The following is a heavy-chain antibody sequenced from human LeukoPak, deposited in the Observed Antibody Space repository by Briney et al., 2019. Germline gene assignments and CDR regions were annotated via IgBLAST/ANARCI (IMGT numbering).Heavy chain of an antibody. CDR2: ISAYNGNT. D-gene: IGHD3-3*01. CDR1: GYTFTSYG. J-gene: IGHJ4*02. CDR3: ARGSSDFWSGYYLY. V-gene: IGHV1-18*01. Sequence: ASVKVSCKASGYTFTSYGISWVRQAPGQGLEWMGWISAYNGNTNYAQKLQGRVTMTTDTSTSTAYMELRNLRSDDTAVYYCARGSSDFWSGYYLYWGQGTLVTVSS.